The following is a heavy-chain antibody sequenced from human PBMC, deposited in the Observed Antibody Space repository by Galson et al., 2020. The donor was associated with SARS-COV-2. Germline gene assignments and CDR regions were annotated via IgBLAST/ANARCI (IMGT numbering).Heavy chain of an antibody. CDR2: ISGSSANI. D-gene: IGHD5-12*01. CDR3: TRDPRLSDY. Sequence: GGSLRLSCEVSGFTFSDHYMTWIRQAPGKGLEYLSYISGSSANINYADSVRGRFTISRDNAKNSLFLQMNSLRVEDTAVYYCTRDPRLSDYLGQGTLVTVSS. V-gene: IGHV3-11*06. CDR1: GFTFSDHY. J-gene: IGHJ4*02.